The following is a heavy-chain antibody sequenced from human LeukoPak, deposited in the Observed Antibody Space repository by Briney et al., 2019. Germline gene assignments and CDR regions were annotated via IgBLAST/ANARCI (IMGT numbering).Heavy chain of an antibody. V-gene: IGHV4-59*02. CDR2: VYYRGNT. CDR3: ARSPSGYCSSTSCYVAFDI. J-gene: IGHJ3*02. Sequence: SETLSLTCAVYVESVSGYYWSWIRQPPGKGLEWIGYVYYRGNTNYNPSLKSRVTMSVDTSKNQFSLELSSLTAADTAVYYCARSPSGYCSSTSCYVAFDIWGQGTMVTVS. D-gene: IGHD2-2*01. CDR1: VESVSGYY.